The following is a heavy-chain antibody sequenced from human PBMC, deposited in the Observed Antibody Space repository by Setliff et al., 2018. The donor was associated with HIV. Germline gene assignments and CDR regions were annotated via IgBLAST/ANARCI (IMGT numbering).Heavy chain of an antibody. Sequence: PGGSLRLSCTASGFPFGDFALSWVRQAPGKGLEWVGLIRSKSYADSVRGRFTISRDNSNNTLYFQLSSLRDDDTAVYYCAKDRYCSGDSCYFGNAFDIWGQGTMVTVSS. CDR1: GFPFGDFA. CDR3: AKDRYCSGDSCYFGNAFDI. V-gene: IGHV3-23*03. J-gene: IGHJ3*02. CDR2: IRSK. D-gene: IGHD2-15*01.